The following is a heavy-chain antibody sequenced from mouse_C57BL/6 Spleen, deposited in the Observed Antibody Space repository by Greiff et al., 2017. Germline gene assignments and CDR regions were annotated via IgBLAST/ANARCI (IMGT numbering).Heavy chain of an antibody. CDR2: ISYDGSN. CDR3: ASYGPWYFDV. Sequence: DVKLQESGPGLVKPSQSLSLTCSVTGYSITSGYYWNWIRQFPGNKLEWMGYISYDGSNNYNPSLKNRISITRDTSKNQFFLKLNSVTTEDTATYYCASYGPWYFDVWGTGTTVTVSS. J-gene: IGHJ1*03. CDR1: GYSITSGYY. V-gene: IGHV3-6*01. D-gene: IGHD1-1*02.